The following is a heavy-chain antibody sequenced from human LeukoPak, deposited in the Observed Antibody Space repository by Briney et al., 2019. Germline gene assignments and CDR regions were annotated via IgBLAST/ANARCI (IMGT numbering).Heavy chain of an antibody. V-gene: IGHV4-4*07. D-gene: IGHD2-15*01. CDR3: ARGRYCSADICSGGDAFDI. J-gene: IGHJ3*02. Sequence: SETLSLTCTVSGGSINNYYWSWIRQPAGKGLEWIGRIYTRGSTNYNPSLKSRFTMSVDTSKNQFSLKLSSVTAADTAVYYCARGRYCSADICSGGDAFDIWGQGTMVSVSS. CDR1: GGSINNYY. CDR2: IYTRGST.